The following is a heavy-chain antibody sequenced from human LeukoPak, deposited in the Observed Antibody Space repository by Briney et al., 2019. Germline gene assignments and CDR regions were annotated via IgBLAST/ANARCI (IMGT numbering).Heavy chain of an antibody. CDR2: ISYDGSNK. D-gene: IGHD1-1*01. V-gene: IGHV3-30*04. CDR1: GFTFSSYA. J-gene: IGHJ4*02. CDR3: ASFNRNWNGDY. Sequence: PGGSLRLSCAASGFTFSSYAMHWVRQAPGKGLEWVAVISYDGSNKYYADSVKGRFTISRDNSKNTLYLRMNSLRAEDTAVYYCASFNRNWNGDYWGQGTLVTVSS.